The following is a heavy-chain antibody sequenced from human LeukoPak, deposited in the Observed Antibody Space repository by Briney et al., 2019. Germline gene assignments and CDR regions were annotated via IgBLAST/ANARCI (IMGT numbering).Heavy chain of an antibody. CDR1: GFTFSSYA. J-gene: IGHJ4*02. V-gene: IGHV3-23*01. Sequence: GGFLRLSCAASGFTFSSYAMSWVRQAPGKGLEWVSAISGSGGSTYYADSVKGRFTISRDNSKNTLYLQMNSLRAEDTAVYYCAKDRYYYDSSGYLTPLDYWGQGTLVTVSS. CDR3: AKDRYYYDSSGYLTPLDY. D-gene: IGHD3-22*01. CDR2: ISGSGGST.